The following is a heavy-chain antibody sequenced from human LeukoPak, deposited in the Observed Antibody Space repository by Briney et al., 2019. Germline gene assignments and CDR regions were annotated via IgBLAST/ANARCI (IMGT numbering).Heavy chain of an antibody. Sequence: PSETLSLTCTVSGGSISSYYWSWIRQPPGKGLEWIGEINHSGSTNYNPSLKSRVTISVDTSKNQFSLKLSSVTAADTAVYYCARGSGYYGSGSYYPRWGQGTLVTVSS. CDR1: GGSISSYY. CDR2: INHSGST. CDR3: ARGSGYYGSGSYYPR. D-gene: IGHD3-10*01. V-gene: IGHV4-34*01. J-gene: IGHJ4*02.